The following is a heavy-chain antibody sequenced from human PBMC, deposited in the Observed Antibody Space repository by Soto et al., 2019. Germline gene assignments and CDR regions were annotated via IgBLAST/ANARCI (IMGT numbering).Heavy chain of an antibody. Sequence: EVQLVESGGGLIQPGGSLRLSCAVSGFTVSNNYMSWVRQAPGKGLEGVSVIYSGGYTAYGDSGKTRFTITRDNSKNTLYLKLNSLRADDTDGYCWAAHPGGGYWGQGTLVTVSS. D-gene: IGHD3-10*01. J-gene: IGHJ4*02. CDR3: AAHPGGGY. V-gene: IGHV3-53*01. CDR2: IYSGGYT. CDR1: GFTVSNNY.